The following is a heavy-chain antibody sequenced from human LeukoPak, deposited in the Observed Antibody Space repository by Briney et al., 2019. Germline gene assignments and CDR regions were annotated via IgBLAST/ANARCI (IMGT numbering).Heavy chain of an antibody. D-gene: IGHD6-6*01. J-gene: IGHJ4*02. Sequence: SETLSLTCAVYGGSLSGYYWTWIRQPPGKGLEWIGEINHSGRTNYNPSLKSRVTISVDTSKNQFSLKLSSVTAADTAVYYCARDIWSIAAQYYFDYWGQGTLVTVSS. CDR1: GGSLSGYY. CDR3: ARDIWSIAAQYYFDY. V-gene: IGHV4-34*01. CDR2: INHSGRT.